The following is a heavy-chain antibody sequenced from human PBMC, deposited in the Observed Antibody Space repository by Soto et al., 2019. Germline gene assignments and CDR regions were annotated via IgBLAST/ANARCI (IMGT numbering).Heavy chain of an antibody. Sequence: SETLSLTCAAYGGSFSGYYWSWIRQPPGKGLEWIGEINHSGITNYNPSLKSRVTISVDTSKNQFSLKVNSVTAADTAVYYCARGREIVVVTPYYFDYWGQGTLVTVS. CDR2: INHSGIT. J-gene: IGHJ4*02. V-gene: IGHV4-34*01. CDR3: ARGREIVVVTPYYFDY. D-gene: IGHD3-22*01. CDR1: GGSFSGYY.